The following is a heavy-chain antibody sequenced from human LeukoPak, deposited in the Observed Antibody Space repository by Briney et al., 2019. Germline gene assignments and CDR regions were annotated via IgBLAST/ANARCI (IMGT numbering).Heavy chain of an antibody. CDR3: EADARDAFDI. J-gene: IGHJ3*02. D-gene: IGHD2-8*01. V-gene: IGHV3-21*01. CDR2: ISSSSSYI. CDR1: GFTFSSYS. Sequence: PGGSLRLSCAASGFTFSSYSMNWVRQAPGKGLEWVSSISSSSSYIYYADSVKGRFTISRDNAKNSLYLQMNSLRAEDTAVYDCEADARDAFDIWGQGTMVTVSS.